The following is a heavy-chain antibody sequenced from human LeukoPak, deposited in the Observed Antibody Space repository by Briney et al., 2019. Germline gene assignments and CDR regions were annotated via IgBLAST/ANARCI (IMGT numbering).Heavy chain of an antibody. CDR3: ARGIVVVPAAPFSDWFDP. CDR2: IYTSGST. CDR1: GGSISSYY. J-gene: IGHJ5*02. D-gene: IGHD2-2*01. Sequence: SETLSLTCTVSGGSISSYYWSWIRQPAGKGLEWIGRIYTSGSTNYNPSLKSRVTMSVDTSKNQFSLKLSSATAADTAVYYCARGIVVVPAAPFSDWFDPWGQGTLVTVSS. V-gene: IGHV4-4*07.